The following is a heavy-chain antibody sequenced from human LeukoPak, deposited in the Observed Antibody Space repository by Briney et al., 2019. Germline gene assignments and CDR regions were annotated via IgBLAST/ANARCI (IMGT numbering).Heavy chain of an antibody. D-gene: IGHD6-19*01. CDR1: GGSISSYY. CDR3: ARGSSSGWSRKNYLDY. CDR2: IYTGGNT. Sequence: SETLSLTCTVSGGSISSYYWSWIRQPAGKGLEWIGRIYTGGNTNYNPSLKSRVTISVDKSKNQFSLKMNSVTAADTAVYFCARGSSSGWSRKNYLDYWGQGTLVTVSS. J-gene: IGHJ4*02. V-gene: IGHV4-4*07.